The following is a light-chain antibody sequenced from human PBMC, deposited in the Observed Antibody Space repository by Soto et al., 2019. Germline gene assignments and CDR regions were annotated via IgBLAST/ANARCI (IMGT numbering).Light chain of an antibody. CDR1: QSVDSD. CDR3: QQYNTWVRGT. V-gene: IGKV3-15*01. J-gene: IGKJ2*01. Sequence: EVVVTQSPATLSVSPGERVTLSCRASQSVDSDVAWFQHKPGQAPRLLIYGASTRAAGIPGRFSGSGYETDFTFTISSLEPEDSATYFCQQYNTWVRGTFGQGTKLKIK. CDR2: GAS.